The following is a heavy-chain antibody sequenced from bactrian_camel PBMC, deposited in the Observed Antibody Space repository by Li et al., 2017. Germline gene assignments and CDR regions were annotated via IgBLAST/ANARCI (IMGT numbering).Heavy chain of an antibody. J-gene: IGHJ6*01. CDR1: GFDDSILRREY. CDR2: IGKTGANP. CDR3: ATDMGLERIDFGF. D-gene: IGHD3*01. V-gene: IGHV3-2*01. Sequence: HVQLVESGGGLVQPGGSLRLSCAASGFDDSILRREYRSWVRQAPGKGLEWVASIGKTGANPYYAKSVKGRFTVARDDAKNTVYLRMVSLKSEDTALYYCATDMGLERIDFGFWGQGTQVTVS.